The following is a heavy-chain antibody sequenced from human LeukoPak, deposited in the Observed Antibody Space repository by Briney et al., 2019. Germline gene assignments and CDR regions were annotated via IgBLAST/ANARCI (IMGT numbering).Heavy chain of an antibody. CDR1: GYTFTSYG. CDR3: ARDRGGGSYWAY. V-gene: IGHV1-18*01. D-gene: IGHD1-26*01. CDR2: ISAYNGNT. Sequence: GASVKVSCKASGYTFTSYGVSCVRQAPGQGLEWMGWISAYNGNTNYARKYQDRVTMATDTTTAYMELRSLISDDTAVYYCARDRGGGSYWAYWGQGSLVTVSS. J-gene: IGHJ4*02.